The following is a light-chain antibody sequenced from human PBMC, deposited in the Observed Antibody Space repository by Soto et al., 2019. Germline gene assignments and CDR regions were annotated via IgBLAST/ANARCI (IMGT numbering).Light chain of an antibody. CDR3: QQRLNWPPG. CDR1: QSVRRY. Sequence: EIVLTQSPATLSLSPGERATLSCRASQSVRRYLAWYQQKPGQAPRLLIYDASNRATGVPARFSGSGSGTDFTLTISDLEPADFGLYYCQQRLNWPPGFGQGTKVDIK. J-gene: IGKJ1*01. V-gene: IGKV3-11*01. CDR2: DAS.